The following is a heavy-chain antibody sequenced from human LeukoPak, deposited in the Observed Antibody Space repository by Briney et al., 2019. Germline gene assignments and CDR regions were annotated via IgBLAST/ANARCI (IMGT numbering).Heavy chain of an antibody. CDR1: SGSVSSSDSY. J-gene: IGHJ4*02. Sequence: SETLSLTCTVSSGSVSSSDSYWVWVRQPPGEGLEWIGSIDYRGTTYYNPSLKSRPTISVDTSKNQFSLKMTSVTAADTAVYYCARRGLVVVPLWGQGTLVTVSS. V-gene: IGHV4-39*01. CDR2: IDYRGTT. D-gene: IGHD2-21*01. CDR3: ARRGLVVVPL.